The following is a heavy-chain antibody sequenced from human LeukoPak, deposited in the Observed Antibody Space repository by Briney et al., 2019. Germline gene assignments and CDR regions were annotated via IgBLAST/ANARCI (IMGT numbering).Heavy chain of an antibody. CDR1: GFSFCTYE. CDR2: IDSSGGHI. V-gene: IGHV3-48*03. D-gene: IGHD2-21*02. CDR3: AREEANCGGDCFQD. Sequence: GGSLRLSCAASGFSFCTYEMNWVRQAPGKGLEWVSYIDSSGGHIYYADSVKGRFTTSRDNSKNSLYLQMSNLRAEDTALYYCAREEANCGGDCFQDWGQGTLVTVSS. J-gene: IGHJ4*02.